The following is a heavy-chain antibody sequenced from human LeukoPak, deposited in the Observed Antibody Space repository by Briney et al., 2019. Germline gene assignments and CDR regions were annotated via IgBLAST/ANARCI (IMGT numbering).Heavy chain of an antibody. V-gene: IGHV5-51*01. Sequence: GESLKISCEGSGYSFTYYWIAWVRQMPGKGLECMGIIYPDDSDIRYSPTFQGQVTISADKSISTAYLQWSSLKASDTAMYYCARRKAAAGMGGWFDPWGQGTLVTVSS. D-gene: IGHD6-13*01. J-gene: IGHJ5*02. CDR1: GYSFTYYW. CDR2: IYPDDSDI. CDR3: ARRKAAAGMGGWFDP.